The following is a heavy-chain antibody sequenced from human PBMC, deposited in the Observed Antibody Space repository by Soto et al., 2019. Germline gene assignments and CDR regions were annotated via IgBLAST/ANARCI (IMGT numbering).Heavy chain of an antibody. CDR2: ISSSSSYI. J-gene: IGHJ4*02. D-gene: IGHD2-21*02. CDR3: ASSKAPGVVVTAMNY. CDR1: GFTFSSYS. V-gene: IGHV3-21*01. Sequence: GGSLRLSCAASGFTFSSYSMNWVRQAPGKGLEWVSSISSSSSYIYYADSVKGRFTISRDNAKNSLYLQMNSLRAEDTAVYYCASSKAPGVVVTAMNYWGQGTLVTVSS.